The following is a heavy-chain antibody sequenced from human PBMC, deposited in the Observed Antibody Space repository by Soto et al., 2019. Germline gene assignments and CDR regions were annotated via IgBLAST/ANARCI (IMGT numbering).Heavy chain of an antibody. CDR2: IVVGSGNT. Sequence: SVKVSCKASGFTFIRSAVQWVRQARGQRLEWIGWIVVGSGNTNYSQKFQETVTSTRDMSASTAYMELGSLRSEDTAAYYCARGPFSQWLVDYWGQGTLVTVSS. J-gene: IGHJ4*02. V-gene: IGHV1-58*01. CDR1: GFTFIRSA. D-gene: IGHD6-19*01. CDR3: ARGPFSQWLVDY.